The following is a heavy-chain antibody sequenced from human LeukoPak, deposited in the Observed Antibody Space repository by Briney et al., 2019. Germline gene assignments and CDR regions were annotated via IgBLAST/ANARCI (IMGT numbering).Heavy chain of an antibody. CDR2: IYHSGST. CDR3: ARGGYYYYGMDV. J-gene: IGHJ6*02. Sequence: SETLSLTCAVSGGSISSGGYSWSWIRQPPGKGLEWIGYIYHSGSTYYNPSLKSRVTISVDRSKNQFSLKLSSVTAADTAVYYCARGGYYYYGMDVWGQGTTVTVSS. V-gene: IGHV4-30-2*01. CDR1: GGSISSGGYS.